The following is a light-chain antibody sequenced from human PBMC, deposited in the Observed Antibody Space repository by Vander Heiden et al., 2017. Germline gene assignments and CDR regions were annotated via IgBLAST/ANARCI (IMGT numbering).Light chain of an antibody. CDR1: SSNIGAGYD. V-gene: IGLV1-40*01. CDR2: GNS. Sequence: QSVLTQPPSVSGAPGQRVTISCTGCSSNIGAGYDVHWYQQLPGTAPKLLIYGNSNRPSGVPDRFSGSKSGTSASLAVTGLQAGDEADYDCQSYDSSLSCYVFGTGTKVTVL. CDR3: QSYDSSLSCYV. J-gene: IGLJ1*01.